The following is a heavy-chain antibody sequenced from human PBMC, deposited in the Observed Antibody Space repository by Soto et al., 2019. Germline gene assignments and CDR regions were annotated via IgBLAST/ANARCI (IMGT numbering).Heavy chain of an antibody. CDR3: ARTYYCSSTSCYEYYYYGMDV. J-gene: IGHJ6*02. CDR2: IYPGDSDT. Sequence: HGESLKISCKGSGYSFTSYWIGWVRQMPGKGLEWMGIIYPGDSDTRYSPSFQGQVTISADKSISTAYLQWSSLKASDTAMYYCARTYYCSSTSCYEYYYYGMDVWGQGTTVTVSS. CDR1: GYSFTSYW. V-gene: IGHV5-51*01. D-gene: IGHD2-2*01.